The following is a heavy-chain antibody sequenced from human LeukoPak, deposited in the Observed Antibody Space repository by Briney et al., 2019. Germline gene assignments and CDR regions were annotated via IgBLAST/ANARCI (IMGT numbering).Heavy chain of an antibody. D-gene: IGHD6-6*01. V-gene: IGHV1-69*01. CDR2: IIPIFGTA. CDR3: ARVAARSYYYYYYMDV. J-gene: IGHJ6*03. Sequence: SVKVSCKASGGTFSSYAISWVRQAPGQGLEWMGGIIPIFGTANYAQKFQGRVTITADESTSTDYMELSSLRSEDTAVYYCARVAARSYYYYYYMDVWGKGTTVTVSS. CDR1: GGTFSSYA.